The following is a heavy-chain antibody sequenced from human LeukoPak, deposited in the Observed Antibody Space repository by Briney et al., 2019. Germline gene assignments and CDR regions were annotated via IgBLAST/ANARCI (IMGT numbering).Heavy chain of an antibody. J-gene: IGHJ4*02. CDR2: IKSKTDGGTT. D-gene: IGHD2-2*01. Sequence: WIRQPPGKGLEWVGRIKSKTDGGTTDYAAPVKGRFTISRDDSKNTLYLQMNSLKTEDTAVYYCTTGIVVVPAAPFDYWGQGTLVTVSS. V-gene: IGHV3-15*01. CDR3: TTGIVVVPAAPFDY.